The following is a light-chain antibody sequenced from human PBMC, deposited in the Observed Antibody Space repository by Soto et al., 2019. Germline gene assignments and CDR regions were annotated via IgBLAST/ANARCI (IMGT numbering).Light chain of an antibody. V-gene: IGKV3-15*01. CDR3: EQYNNWPIT. CDR1: QYIGSN. CDR2: GAS. Sequence: IVLTQSQATLSVSPGERATLSCRASQYIGSNLAWYQQKPGQAPRLLIYGASTRATGIPARFSGSGSGTEFTLTISSLQSEDFAVYYCEQYNNWPITFGQGTRLEIK. J-gene: IGKJ5*01.